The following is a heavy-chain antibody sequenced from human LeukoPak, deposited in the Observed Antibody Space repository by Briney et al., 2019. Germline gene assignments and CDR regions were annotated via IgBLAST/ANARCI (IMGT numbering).Heavy chain of an antibody. CDR1: GFTFDDYA. D-gene: IGHD6-13*01. V-gene: IGHV3-9*01. CDR3: ASIKGAAAAGRYYYYYYGMDV. Sequence: PGRSLRLSCAASGFTFDDYAMHWVRQAPGKGLEWVSGISWNSGSIGYADSVKGRFTISRDNAKNSLYLQMNRLRSDDTAVYYCASIKGAAAAGRYYYYYYGMDVWGQGTTVTVSS. J-gene: IGHJ6*02. CDR2: ISWNSGSI.